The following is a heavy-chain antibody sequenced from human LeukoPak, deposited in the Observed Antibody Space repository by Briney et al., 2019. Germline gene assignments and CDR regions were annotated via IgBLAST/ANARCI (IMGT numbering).Heavy chain of an antibody. V-gene: IGHV4-59*08. CDR2: IYYSGST. D-gene: IGHD6-19*01. Sequence: PSETLSLTCTVSGGSISSYYWSWIRQPPGKGLEWIGYIYYSGSTNYNPSLKSRVTISVDTSKNQFSLRLSSVTAADTAVYYCARTIAVAGTVWVWFDHWGQGTLVTVSS. J-gene: IGHJ5*02. CDR1: GGSISSYY. CDR3: ARTIAVAGTVWVWFDH.